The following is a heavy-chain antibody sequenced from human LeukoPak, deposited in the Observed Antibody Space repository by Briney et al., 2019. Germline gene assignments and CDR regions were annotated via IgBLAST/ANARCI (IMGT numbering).Heavy chain of an antibody. D-gene: IGHD3-22*01. J-gene: IGHJ4*02. Sequence: QAGGSLRLSCAASGFAFSRDAMHWVRQAPGKGLEWVAVISDDGKKEYYADSVKGRFTISRDNAKNSLYLQMNSLRDEDTAVYYCARGSAYYYDSSGDDFDYWGQGTLVTVSS. CDR1: GFAFSRDA. V-gene: IGHV3-30*04. CDR3: ARGSAYYYDSSGDDFDY. CDR2: ISDDGKKE.